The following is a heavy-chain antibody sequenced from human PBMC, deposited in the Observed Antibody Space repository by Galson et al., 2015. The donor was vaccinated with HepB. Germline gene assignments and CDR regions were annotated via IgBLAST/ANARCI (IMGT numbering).Heavy chain of an antibody. J-gene: IGHJ4*02. V-gene: IGHV3-23*01. CDR2: ITHSGGDT. CDR1: GFTFSSYP. D-gene: IGHD6-13*01. Sequence: SLRLSCAAFGFTFSSYPMSWVRQAPGKGLEWISGITHSGGDTFYADSVKGRFIISRDNSNNMLYLQMNSLRVDDTAVYFCAHSWFLGYWGQGTLVTVSS. CDR3: AHSWFLGY.